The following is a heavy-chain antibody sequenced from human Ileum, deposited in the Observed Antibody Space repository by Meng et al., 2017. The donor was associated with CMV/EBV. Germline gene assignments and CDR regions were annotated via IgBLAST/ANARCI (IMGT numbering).Heavy chain of an antibody. V-gene: IGHV3-30*02. D-gene: IGHD6-19*01. CDR3: AKPPRGQWLNYFDY. J-gene: IGHJ4*02. Sequence: GGSLRLSCAASGFTFSSYGMHWVRQAPGKGLEWVAFIRYDGSNKYYADSVKGRFTISRDNSKNTLYLQMNSLRAEDTAVYYCAKPPRGQWLNYFDYWGQGTPVTVSS. CDR2: IRYDGSNK. CDR1: GFTFSSYG.